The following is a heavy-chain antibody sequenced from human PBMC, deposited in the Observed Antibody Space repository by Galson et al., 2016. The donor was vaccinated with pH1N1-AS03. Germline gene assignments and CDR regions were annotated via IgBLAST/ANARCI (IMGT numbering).Heavy chain of an antibody. J-gene: IGHJ6*03. Sequence: SLRLSCAASGFSFSASWMSWVRQAPGKGLEWVANIRQDGSEKYYVDSVKGRFTISRDNGKNSVYLQMNSLRAEDTAVYFCARDSDYMDVWGKGTTVTVSS. CDR1: GFSFSASW. V-gene: IGHV3-7*01. CDR2: IRQDGSEK. CDR3: ARDSDYMDV.